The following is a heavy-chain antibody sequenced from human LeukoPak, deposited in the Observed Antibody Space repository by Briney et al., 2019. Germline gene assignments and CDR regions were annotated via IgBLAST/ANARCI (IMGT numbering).Heavy chain of an antibody. CDR1: GLTFSRYA. V-gene: IGHV3-23*01. CDR2: ISESGSGT. CDR3: AKDIAQGYTFGSIEQDY. Sequence: GGSLRLSCAVSGLTFSRYAMSWVRQAPGKGLEWVSAISESGSGTYYADSVKGRFTISRDNSKDTLSLQMNSLRAEDTAVYYCAKDIAQGYTFGSIEQDYWGQGTLVTVSP. J-gene: IGHJ4*02. D-gene: IGHD5-18*01.